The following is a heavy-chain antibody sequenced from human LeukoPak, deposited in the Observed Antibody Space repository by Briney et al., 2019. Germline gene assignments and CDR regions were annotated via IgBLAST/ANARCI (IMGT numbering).Heavy chain of an antibody. Sequence: SETLSLTCTVSGGPVSSGSYYWSWIRQPPGKTLEWISHIYYSGGTNYNPSLKSRVTISVDPSRNQFSLKLTSVTAADTAVYYCARGIFYYYGSSGYYHFDYWGQGTLVTV. CDR1: GGPVSSGSYY. V-gene: IGHV4-61*01. CDR3: ARGIFYYYGSSGYYHFDY. CDR2: IYYSGGT. J-gene: IGHJ4*02. D-gene: IGHD3-22*01.